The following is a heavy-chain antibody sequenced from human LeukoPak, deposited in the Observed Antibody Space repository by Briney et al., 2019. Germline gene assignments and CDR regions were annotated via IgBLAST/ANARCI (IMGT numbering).Heavy chain of an antibody. V-gene: IGHV3-7*03. D-gene: IGHD1/OR15-1a*01. Sequence: GGSLRLSCAASGFTFSSYWMSWVRQAPGKGLEWVANIKQDGSEKYYVDSVKGRFTISRDNAKNSLYLQMNSLRAEDTAVYYCARDGWNNGWTPFDYWGQGTLVTVSS. CDR1: GFTFSSYW. CDR2: IKQDGSEK. J-gene: IGHJ4*02. CDR3: ARDGWNNGWTPFDY.